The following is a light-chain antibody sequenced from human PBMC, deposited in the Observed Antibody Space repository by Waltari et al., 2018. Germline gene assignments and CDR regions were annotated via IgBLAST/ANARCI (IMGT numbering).Light chain of an antibody. J-gene: IGKJ3*01. Sequence: DSVLTQSPLSLPLTPGEQASISCRSSQRPLHSNGYIYLDWYLQKPGQSPQLLIYLGSNRASGVPDRFSGSGSGTDFTLKISRVEAEDVGVYYCMQALQTPFTFGPGTKVDIK. CDR3: MQALQTPFT. CDR2: LGS. CDR1: QRPLHSNGYIY. V-gene: IGKV2-28*01.